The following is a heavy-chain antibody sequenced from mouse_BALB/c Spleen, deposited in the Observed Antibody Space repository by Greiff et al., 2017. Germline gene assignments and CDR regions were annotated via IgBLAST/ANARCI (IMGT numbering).Heavy chain of an antibody. CDR3: ARMRGNYWYFDV. Sequence: QVQLKQSGPGLVQPSQSLSITCTVSGFSLTSYGVHWVRQSPGKGLEWLGVIWSGGSTDYNAAFISRLSISKDNSKSQVFFKMNSLQANDTAIYYCARMRGNYWYFDVWGAGTTVTVSS. CDR1: GFSLTSYG. V-gene: IGHV2-2*02. CDR2: IWSGGST. D-gene: IGHD1-1*02. J-gene: IGHJ1*01.